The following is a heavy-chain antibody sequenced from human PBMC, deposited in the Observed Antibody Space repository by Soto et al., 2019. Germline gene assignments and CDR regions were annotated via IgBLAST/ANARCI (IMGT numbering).Heavy chain of an antibody. V-gene: IGHV4-59*08. CDR2: IYYSGST. CDR3: ARGGYCSSTSCLHDYWSDP. D-gene: IGHD2-2*03. J-gene: IGHJ5*02. CDR1: GGSISSYY. Sequence: SETQSLTCTVSGGSISSYYWSWIRQPPGKGLEWIGYIYYSGSTNYNPSLKSRVTISVDTSKNQFSLKLSSVTAADTAVYYCARGGYCSSTSCLHDYWSDPWGQGTLVTVSS.